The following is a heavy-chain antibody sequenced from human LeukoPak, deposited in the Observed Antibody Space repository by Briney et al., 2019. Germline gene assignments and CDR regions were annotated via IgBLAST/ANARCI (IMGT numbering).Heavy chain of an antibody. D-gene: IGHD5-24*01. V-gene: IGHV4-39*07. CDR1: GGSISSSSYY. J-gene: IGHJ4*02. Sequence: SETLSLTCTVSGGSISSSSYYWGWIRQPPGKGLEWIGSIYYSGSTYYNPSLKSRVTISVDTSKNQFSLKLSSVTAADTAVYYCASLEVATIIDWGQGTLVTVSS. CDR2: IYYSGST. CDR3: ASLEVATIID.